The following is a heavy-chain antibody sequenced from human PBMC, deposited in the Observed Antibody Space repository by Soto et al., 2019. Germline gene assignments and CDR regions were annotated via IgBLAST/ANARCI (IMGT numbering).Heavy chain of an antibody. CDR3: ARSIVVVTALDY. CDR2: INAGNGNT. Sequence: QVQLVQSGAEEKKPGASVKVSCKASGYTFTSYAMHWVRKAPGQRLEWMGWINAGNGNTKYAQKFQVRVTITRDTSASTAYMELSSLRSEDTAVYYCARSIVVVTALDYWGQGTLVTVSS. D-gene: IGHD2-21*02. J-gene: IGHJ4*02. V-gene: IGHV1-3*05. CDR1: GYTFTSYA.